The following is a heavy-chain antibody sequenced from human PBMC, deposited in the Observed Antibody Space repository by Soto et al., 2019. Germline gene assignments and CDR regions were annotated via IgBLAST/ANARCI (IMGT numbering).Heavy chain of an antibody. D-gene: IGHD3-22*01. CDR3: ARDPLRGSDSSGFYS. CDR2: INPSGGNG. Sequence: ASVKVACKASCYRLSFYGIKWVRQAPGQGLEWMGWINPSGGNGNCAQKVEDRVTMSTAPSTSTVFLELRSMKSDETALYYCARDPLRGSDSSGFYSWGQGTMVTVSS. J-gene: IGHJ4*02. CDR1: CYRLSFYG. V-gene: IGHV1-18*01.